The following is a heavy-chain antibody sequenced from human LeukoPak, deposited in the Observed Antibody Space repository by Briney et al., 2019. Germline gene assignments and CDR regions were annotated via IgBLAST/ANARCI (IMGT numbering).Heavy chain of an antibody. D-gene: IGHD3-3*01. J-gene: IGHJ4*02. CDR1: GSTFCNDW. Sequence: GGSLSLSCAATGSTFCNDWMSWVRQAPGKGMEWVGNINQHGSETYYGDSLQGRFTISRDNSKNTLYLHMNRLRAEDTAVYYCARDDNWRPCEYWGQGILVTVSS. CDR2: INQHGSET. V-gene: IGHV3-7*01. CDR3: ARDDNWRPCEY.